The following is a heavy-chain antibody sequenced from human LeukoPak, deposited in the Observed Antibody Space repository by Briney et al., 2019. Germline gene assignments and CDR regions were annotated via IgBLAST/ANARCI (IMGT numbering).Heavy chain of an antibody. CDR1: GYTFTDYY. D-gene: IGHD5-12*01. J-gene: IGHJ4*02. CDR3: ARIGSGYDYNWDTGVSSDY. CDR2: INPNSGGT. Sequence: ASVKVSCKASGYTFTDYYIHWVRQAPGQGLEWMGWINPNSGGTNYAQRFQGRVTMTRDMSTSTVYMELSSLRSEDTAVYYCARIGSGYDYNWDTGVSSDYWGQGTLVTVSS. V-gene: IGHV1-2*02.